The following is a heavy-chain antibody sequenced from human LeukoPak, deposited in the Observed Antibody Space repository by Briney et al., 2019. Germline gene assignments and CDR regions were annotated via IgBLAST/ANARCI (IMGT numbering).Heavy chain of an antibody. J-gene: IGHJ3*02. CDR1: GYTFTGYY. D-gene: IGHD1-7*01. CDR2: INPNSGGT. CDR3: ARPQSGTDYAFDI. Sequence: ASVKVSCKASGYTFTGYYMHWVRQAPGQGLEWMGWINPNSGGTNYAQKFQGRVTMTRDTSISTAHMELSRLRSDDTAVYYCARPQSGTDYAFDIWGQGTMVTVSS. V-gene: IGHV1-2*02.